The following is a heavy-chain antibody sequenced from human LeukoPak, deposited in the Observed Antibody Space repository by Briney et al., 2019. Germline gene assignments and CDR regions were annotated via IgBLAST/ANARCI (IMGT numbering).Heavy chain of an antibody. CDR1: GGTFSSYA. CDR3: ARGYCSSTSCPGSFDY. J-gene: IGHJ4*02. D-gene: IGHD2-2*01. Sequence: SVKVSCKASGGTFSSYAINWVRQAPGQGLEWMGGIIPIFGTANYAQKFQGRVTITTDESTSTAYMELSSLRSEDTAVYYCARGYCSSTSCPGSFDYWGQGTLVTVSS. CDR2: IIPIFGTA. V-gene: IGHV1-69*05.